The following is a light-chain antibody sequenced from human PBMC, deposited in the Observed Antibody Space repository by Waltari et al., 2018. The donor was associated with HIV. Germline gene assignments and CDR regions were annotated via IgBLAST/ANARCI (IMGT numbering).Light chain of an antibody. J-gene: IGKJ1*01. CDR3: QQYYSSPWT. V-gene: IGKV4-1*01. CDR2: WAP. Sequence: DIVMTQSPDSLAVSLGERATINCKSSQSVLYSSSNRNYLAWYQQKPGQPPKLLIYWAPTRESGVPDRFSGSGSGTDFTLTISSLQAEDVAVYYCQQYYSSPWTFGQGTKVEIK. CDR1: QSVLYSSSNRNY.